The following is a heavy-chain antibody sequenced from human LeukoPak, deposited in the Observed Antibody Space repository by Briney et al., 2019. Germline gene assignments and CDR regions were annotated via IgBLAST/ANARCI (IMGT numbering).Heavy chain of an antibody. V-gene: IGHV4-4*02. J-gene: IGHJ4*02. CDR1: GGSISSSNC. CDR2: IYHSGST. Sequence: PSGTLSLTCAVSGGSISSSNCWSWVGHPPGKGLEWIGEIYHSGSTNYNPSLKSRVTISVDKSKNQFSLKLSSVTAADTAVYYCARGPALGYCSGGSCYWLDYWGQGTLVTVSS. CDR3: ARGPALGYCSGGSCYWLDY. D-gene: IGHD2-15*01.